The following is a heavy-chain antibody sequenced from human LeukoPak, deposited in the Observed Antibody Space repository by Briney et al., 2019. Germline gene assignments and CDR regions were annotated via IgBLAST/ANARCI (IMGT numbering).Heavy chain of an antibody. Sequence: ASVKVSCKASGGTFSSYAISWVRQAPGQGLEWMGGIISIFGTANYAQKFQGRVTITTDESTSTAYMELSSLRSEDTAVYYCASSNPVLRFFNELNWFDPWGQGTLVTVSS. CDR3: ASSNPVLRFFNELNWFDP. CDR2: IISIFGTA. J-gene: IGHJ5*02. V-gene: IGHV1-69*05. CDR1: GGTFSSYA. D-gene: IGHD3-3*01.